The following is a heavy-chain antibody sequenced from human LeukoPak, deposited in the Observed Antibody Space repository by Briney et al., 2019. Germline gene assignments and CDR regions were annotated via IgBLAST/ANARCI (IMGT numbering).Heavy chain of an antibody. Sequence: ASVKVSCKASGYTFTSYDINWVRQATGQGLEWMGWMNPNSGNTGYAQKFQGRVTMTRDTSTSTVYMELSSLRSEDTAVYYCARSERGYSGYASSYWGQGTLVTVSS. V-gene: IGHV1-8*02. J-gene: IGHJ4*02. CDR2: MNPNSGNT. CDR1: GYTFTSYD. D-gene: IGHD5-12*01. CDR3: ARSERGYSGYASSY.